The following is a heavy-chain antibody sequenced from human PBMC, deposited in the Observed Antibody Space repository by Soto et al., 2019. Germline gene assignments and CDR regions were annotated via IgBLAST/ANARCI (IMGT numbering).Heavy chain of an antibody. D-gene: IGHD5-12*01. Sequence: QVQLVQSGAEVKKPGASVKVSCKASGYSLTSYYMHWVRHAPGQGPEWMGIINPSGGSTSYAQKFQGRVTMPRDTAKSTVYMELSSLRSEDTAVYYCASNIVATMYYFDYWGQGTLVTVSS. J-gene: IGHJ4*02. V-gene: IGHV1-46*03. CDR1: GYSLTSYY. CDR2: INPSGGST. CDR3: ASNIVATMYYFDY.